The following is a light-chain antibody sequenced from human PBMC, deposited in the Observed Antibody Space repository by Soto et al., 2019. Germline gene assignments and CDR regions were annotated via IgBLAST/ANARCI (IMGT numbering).Light chain of an antibody. CDR3: QKCSGPPPFT. CDR1: HDITNY. CDR2: AAS. J-gene: IGKJ3*01. Sequence: DIQMTQSPSSLSASVGDRVTITCRASHDITNYLAWYQQKPGKVPKLLIYAASTLQSGVPSRFSGSGSGTDFTLTISSLQPEDAATYFCQKCSGPPPFTFGTGTKVDIK. V-gene: IGKV1-27*01.